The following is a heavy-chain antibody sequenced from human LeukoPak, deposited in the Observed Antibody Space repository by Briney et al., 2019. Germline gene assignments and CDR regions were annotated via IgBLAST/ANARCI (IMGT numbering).Heavy chain of an antibody. CDR2: ICGGGGST. D-gene: IGHD6-13*01. CDR1: VFTFSRYC. CDR3: VRENSWFLDY. J-gene: IGHJ4*02. Sequence: GGSLRLSCAASVFTFSRYCMSWVRQAPGKGLEWVSAICGGGGSTYYGDSVKGRFTISRDNAKNSLYLQMTSLRAEDTAVYYCVRENSWFLDYWGQGILVTVSS. V-gene: IGHV3-23*01.